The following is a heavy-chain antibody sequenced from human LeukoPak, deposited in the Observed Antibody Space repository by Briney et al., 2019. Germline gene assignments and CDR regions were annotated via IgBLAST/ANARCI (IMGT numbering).Heavy chain of an antibody. D-gene: IGHD5-12*01. J-gene: IGHJ4*02. Sequence: SETLSLTCVVYGGSFSTYYGSWIRQPPGKGLEWNGERNRSGSTNYNPSLKSRITISVAKSKNQFSQKLSSVTAADTAVYYWAREIRWIGPWSYWGPGTLVTVSS. CDR2: RNRSGST. CDR3: AREIRWIGPWSY. CDR1: GGSFSTYY. V-gene: IGHV4-34*01.